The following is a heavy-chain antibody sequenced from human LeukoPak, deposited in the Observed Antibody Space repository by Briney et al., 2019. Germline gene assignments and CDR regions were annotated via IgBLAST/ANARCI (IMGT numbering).Heavy chain of an antibody. V-gene: IGHV3-21*01. J-gene: IGHJ4*02. CDR1: GFTFSSYS. CDR3: ARAPLDDYYDSSGYQI. D-gene: IGHD3-22*01. CDR2: ISSSSSYI. Sequence: PGGSLRLSCAASGFTFSSYSMNWVRQAPGKGLEWVSSISSSSSYIYYADSVKGRFTISRDNAKNSLYLQMNSLRAEDTAVYYCARAPLDDYYDSSGYQIWGQGTLVTVSS.